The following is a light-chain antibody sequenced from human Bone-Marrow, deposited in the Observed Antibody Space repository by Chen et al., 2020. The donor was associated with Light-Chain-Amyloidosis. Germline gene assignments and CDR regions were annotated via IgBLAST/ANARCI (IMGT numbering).Light chain of an antibody. CDR2: DVS. CDR1: SRDVGGYDS. V-gene: IGLV2-11*01. J-gene: IGLJ3*02. CDR3: CSYAGIYWV. Sequence: QSALTQPRSVSGSPGRSVTISCTGTSRDVGGYDSVSWYQQYPGKAPKLMIYDVSKRPSGVPDRFSASKSGNTASLTISGLQAEDEADYYCCSYAGIYWVFGGGTKLTVL.